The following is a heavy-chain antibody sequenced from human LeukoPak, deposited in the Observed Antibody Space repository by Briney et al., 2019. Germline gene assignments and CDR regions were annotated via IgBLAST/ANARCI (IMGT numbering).Heavy chain of an antibody. Sequence: ASVKVSCKASGYTFTGYYMHWVRQAPGQGLEWMGWINPNSGGTNYAQKFQGRVTMTRDTSISTAYMELSRLRSDDTAVYYCARGAAAGDYYYYGMDVWGQGTTVTVSS. CDR3: ARGAAAGDYYYYGMDV. CDR2: INPNSGGT. D-gene: IGHD6-13*01. V-gene: IGHV1-2*02. CDR1: GYTFTGYY. J-gene: IGHJ6*02.